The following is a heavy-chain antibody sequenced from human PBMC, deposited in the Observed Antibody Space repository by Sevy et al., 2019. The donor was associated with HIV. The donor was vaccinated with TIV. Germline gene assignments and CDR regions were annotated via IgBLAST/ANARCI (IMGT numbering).Heavy chain of an antibody. D-gene: IGHD6-25*01. J-gene: IGHJ5*02. V-gene: IGHV3-48*02. Sequence: GGSLRLSCAASGFSFRNYGMHWVRQAPGKGLEWVSYISTRSNIIFYGDSVRGRFTISRDNAKNSLTLQMDSLRDEDTAVYYCARGEGSSGQKPPNWFDPWGQGTLVTVSS. CDR2: ISTRSNII. CDR1: GFSFRNYG. CDR3: ARGEGSSGQKPPNWFDP.